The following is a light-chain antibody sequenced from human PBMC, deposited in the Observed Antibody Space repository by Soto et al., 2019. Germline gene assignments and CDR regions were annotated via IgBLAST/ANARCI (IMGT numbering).Light chain of an antibody. J-gene: IGKJ1*01. Sequence: DIPMTQSPATLSASVGDRVTITCRASQSISSWLAWYQQKPGKVPKLLIDDASSLESGVPSRFSGSGSGTEFTLTSSSLQPDDFATYYCQQYNTYPWTFGQGTKVEIK. CDR2: DAS. CDR3: QQYNTYPWT. CDR1: QSISSW. V-gene: IGKV1-5*01.